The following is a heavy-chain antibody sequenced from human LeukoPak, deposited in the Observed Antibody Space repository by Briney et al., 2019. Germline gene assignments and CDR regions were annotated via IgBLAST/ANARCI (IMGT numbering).Heavy chain of an antibody. J-gene: IGHJ3*02. V-gene: IGHV3-49*03. Sequence: GGSLRLSCTASGFTFGDYAMSWFRQAPGKGLEWVGFIRGKAYGGTTEYAASVKGRFTISRDDSKSIAYLQMNSLKTEDTAVYYCTSRKWGSSSPTAMAFDIWGQGTMVTVSS. D-gene: IGHD6-13*01. CDR2: IRGKAYGGTT. CDR3: TSRKWGSSSPTAMAFDI. CDR1: GFTFGDYA.